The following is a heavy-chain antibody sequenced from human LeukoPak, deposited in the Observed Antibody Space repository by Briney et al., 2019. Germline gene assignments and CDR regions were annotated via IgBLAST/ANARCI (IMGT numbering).Heavy chain of an antibody. Sequence: PGGSLRLSCAASGFTVSSNYMSWVRQAPGKGLEWVANIKQDGSEKYYVDSVKGRFTISRDNAKNSLYLQMDSLRAEDTAVYYCARGYYDSSGYYGYWGQGTLVTVSS. CDR2: IKQDGSEK. J-gene: IGHJ4*02. CDR3: ARGYYDSSGYYGY. CDR1: GFTVSSNY. D-gene: IGHD3-22*01. V-gene: IGHV3-7*04.